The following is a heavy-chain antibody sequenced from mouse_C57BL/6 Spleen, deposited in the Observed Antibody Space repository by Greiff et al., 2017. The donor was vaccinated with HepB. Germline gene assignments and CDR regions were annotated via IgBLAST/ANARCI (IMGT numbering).Heavy chain of an antibody. CDR2: INPSSGYT. V-gene: IGHV1-4*01. CDR3: ARDDGYFLYAMDY. J-gene: IGHJ4*01. Sequence: VQLQESGAELARPGASVKMSCKASGYTFTSYTMHWVKQRPGQGLEWIGYINPSSGYTKYNQKFKDKATLTADKSSSTAYMQLSSLTSEDSAVYYCARDDGYFLYAMDYWGQGTSVTVSS. CDR1: GYTFTSYT. D-gene: IGHD2-3*01.